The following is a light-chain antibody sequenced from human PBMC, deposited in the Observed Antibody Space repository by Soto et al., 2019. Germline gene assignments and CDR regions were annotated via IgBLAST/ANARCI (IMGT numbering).Light chain of an antibody. CDR3: QSYDRSLTGVV. V-gene: IGLV1-40*01. CDR1: GSNIGSNYD. CDR2: GNS. Sequence: QSVLTQPPSVSGAPGQRVTISCTGSGSNIGSNYDVHWYQQIPGTAPRLVIYGNSNRPSGVPDRFPGSKSGSSGSLAITGLQAEDEAYYYCQSYDRSLTGVVFGGGTKLTVL. J-gene: IGLJ2*01.